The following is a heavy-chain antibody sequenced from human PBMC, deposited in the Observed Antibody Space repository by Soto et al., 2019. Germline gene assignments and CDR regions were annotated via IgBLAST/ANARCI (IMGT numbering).Heavy chain of an antibody. V-gene: IGHV3-30-3*01. Sequence: PGGSLRLSCASSGFTFISYAMHWVRQAPGKGLEWVAVISYDGSNKYYADSVKGRFTISRDNSKNTLYLQMNSLRAEDTAVYYCARGVSWLEPNNWFDPWGQGTLVTVSS. CDR3: ARGVSWLEPNNWFDP. D-gene: IGHD6-19*01. CDR1: GFTFISYA. J-gene: IGHJ5*02. CDR2: ISYDGSNK.